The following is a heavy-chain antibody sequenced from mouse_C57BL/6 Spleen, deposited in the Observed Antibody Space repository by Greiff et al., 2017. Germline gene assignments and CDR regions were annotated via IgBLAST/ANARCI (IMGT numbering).Heavy chain of an antibody. Sequence: EVKLMESGPGLVKPSQSLSLTCSVTGYSITSGYYWNWIRQFPGNKLEWMGYISYDGSNNYNPSLKNRISITRDTSKNQFFLKLNSVTTEDTATYYCARGYPLDYWGQGTTLTVSS. V-gene: IGHV3-6*01. CDR3: ARGYPLDY. J-gene: IGHJ2*01. CDR1: GYSITSGYY. CDR2: ISYDGSN.